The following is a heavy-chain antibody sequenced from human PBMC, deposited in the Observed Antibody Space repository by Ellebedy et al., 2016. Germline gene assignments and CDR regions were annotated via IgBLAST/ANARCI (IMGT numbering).Heavy chain of an antibody. Sequence: GGSLRLXXAASGFTLTTYPMNWVRQAPGKGLECVSFIDADSSAIHYTDSVKGRFTISRDNAKKSLYLQMSSLRAEDTALYYCARGSGSGAWLIDSWGQGALVTVSS. D-gene: IGHD2-15*01. CDR2: IDADSSAI. CDR3: ARGSGSGAWLIDS. J-gene: IGHJ4*02. CDR1: GFTLTTYP. V-gene: IGHV3-48*04.